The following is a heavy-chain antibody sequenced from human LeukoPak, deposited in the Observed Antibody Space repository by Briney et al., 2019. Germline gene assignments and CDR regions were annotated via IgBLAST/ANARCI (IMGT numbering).Heavy chain of an antibody. V-gene: IGHV4-34*01. D-gene: IGHD2-2*01. CDR2: INHSGST. CDR3: ARQGYCSSTSCYSYIDY. Sequence: SETLSLTCAVYGGSFSGYYWSWIRQPPGKGLEWIGEINHSGSTNYNPSLKSRVTISVDTSKNQFSLKLSSVTAADTAVYYCARQGYCSSTSCYSYIDYWGQGTLVTVSS. CDR1: GGSFSGYY. J-gene: IGHJ4*02.